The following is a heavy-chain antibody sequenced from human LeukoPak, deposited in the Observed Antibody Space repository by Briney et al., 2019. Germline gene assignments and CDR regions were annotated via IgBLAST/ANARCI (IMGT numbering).Heavy chain of an antibody. D-gene: IGHD6-19*01. CDR3: ARVPLGTQQWLQSRRGMDV. V-gene: IGHV3-23*01. CDR1: GFTFSSYA. Sequence: PGGSLRLSCAASGFTFSSYAMSWVRQAPGKGLEWVSAISGSGGSTYYADSVKGRFTISRDNSKNTLYLQMNSLRAEDTAVYYCARVPLGTQQWLQSRRGMDVWGQGTTVTVSS. J-gene: IGHJ6*02. CDR2: ISGSGGST.